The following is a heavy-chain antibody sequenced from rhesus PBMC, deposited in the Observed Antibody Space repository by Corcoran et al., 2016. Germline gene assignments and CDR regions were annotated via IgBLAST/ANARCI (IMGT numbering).Heavy chain of an antibody. J-gene: IGHJ4*01. Sequence: QVQLQESGRGLVKPSETLSLTCAVSGYSITSVYVWGCILQPPGKGLEYIGYISGSRGFTYYNPSLKSRVTISTDTSKNQCSLKLTSVTAADTAVYYCGRGAAIDYWGQGVLVTVSS. CDR1: GYSITSVYV. CDR3: GRGAAIDY. D-gene: IGHD6-25*01. V-gene: IGHV4-99*02. CDR2: ISGSRGFT.